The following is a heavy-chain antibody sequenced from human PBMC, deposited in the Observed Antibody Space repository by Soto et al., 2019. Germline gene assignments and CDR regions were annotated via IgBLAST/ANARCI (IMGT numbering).Heavy chain of an antibody. J-gene: IGHJ4*02. Sequence: ASVKVSCKASGYSFTSYAMHWVRQAPGQRLEWMGWINTDISNTKYSQKFQDRVIITRDTSANTAYMELSSLRSEDTAVYYCAIDLDYWGQGTLVTVSS. CDR2: INTDISNT. CDR1: GYSFTSYA. CDR3: AIDLDY. V-gene: IGHV1-3*04.